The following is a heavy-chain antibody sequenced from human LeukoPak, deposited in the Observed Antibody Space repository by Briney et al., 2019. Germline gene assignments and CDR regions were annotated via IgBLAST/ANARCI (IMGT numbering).Heavy chain of an antibody. CDR1: GFTFSNYW. D-gene: IGHD3-10*01. CDR3: ARVNGVYWYFDL. CDR2: SRNEANAYTT. J-gene: IGHJ2*01. Sequence: PGGSLRLSCAASGFTFSNYWMNWIRQAPGKGLEWVGRSRNEANAYTTDYAASVKGRFTISRDDSKNSLYLQMNSLKTEDTAVYYCARVNGVYWYFDLWGRGTLVTVSS. V-gene: IGHV3-72*01.